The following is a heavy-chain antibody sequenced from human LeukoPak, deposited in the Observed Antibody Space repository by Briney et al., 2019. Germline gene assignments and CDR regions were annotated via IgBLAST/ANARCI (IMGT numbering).Heavy chain of an antibody. CDR2: IYYSGST. Sequence: PSETLPLTCTVSGGSISSYYWSWIRQPPGKGLEWIGYIYYSGSTNYNPSLKSRVTISVDTSKNQFSLKLSSVTAADTAVYYCARAYSSGWPLDCWGQGTLVTVSS. J-gene: IGHJ4*02. D-gene: IGHD6-25*01. V-gene: IGHV4-59*01. CDR3: ARAYSSGWPLDC. CDR1: GGSISSYY.